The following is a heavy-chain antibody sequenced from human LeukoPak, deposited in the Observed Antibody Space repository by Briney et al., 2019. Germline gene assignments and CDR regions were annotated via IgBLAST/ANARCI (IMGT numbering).Heavy chain of an antibody. CDR2: IYNSGST. D-gene: IGHD1-26*01. J-gene: IGHJ4*02. V-gene: IGHV4-59*01. CDR1: GGSISTFY. Sequence: SETLSLTCTVSGGSISTFYWSWLRQPPGKGLEWIGSIYNSGSTTYNPSLKSRVTISGDTSKNQFSLKLTSVTAADTAVYYCTRDRELGFWGQGTLVTVSS. CDR3: TRDRELGF.